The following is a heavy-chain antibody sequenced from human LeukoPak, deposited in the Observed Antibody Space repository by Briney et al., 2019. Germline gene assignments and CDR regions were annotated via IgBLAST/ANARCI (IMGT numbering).Heavy chain of an antibody. CDR1: GYTFTSYG. Sequence: GPSVKVSCKASGYTFTSYGISWVRQAPGQGLEWMGWISAYNGNTNYAQKLQRRVTMTTDTYTSTAYMGLRSLRADDTAVYYCARDREVDTAMVIIFDYWGQGTLVTVSS. CDR3: ARDREVDTAMVIIFDY. D-gene: IGHD5-18*01. J-gene: IGHJ4*02. CDR2: ISAYNGNT. V-gene: IGHV1-18*01.